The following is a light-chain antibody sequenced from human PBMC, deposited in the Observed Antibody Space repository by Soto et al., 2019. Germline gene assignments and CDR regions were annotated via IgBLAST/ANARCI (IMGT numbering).Light chain of an antibody. CDR2: ATS. CDR3: QQTYSRLLS. Sequence: DIQMTQSPSSLSASVGDRVTITCRASQSISSDLNWFQQKPGKAPEVLIYATSSLQSGVPSRFSGSGSGTEFSLTISSLQPEDVATYYCQQTYSRLLSFGGGTKVDIK. V-gene: IGKV1-39*01. CDR1: QSISSD. J-gene: IGKJ4*01.